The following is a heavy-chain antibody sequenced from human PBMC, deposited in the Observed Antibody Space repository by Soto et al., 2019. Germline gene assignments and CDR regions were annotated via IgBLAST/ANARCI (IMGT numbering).Heavy chain of an antibody. CDR2: IYYSGST. Sequence: QVQLQESGPGLVKPSQTRSLTCTFPVGPFGGGGYYWSGIRQPPGKGLEWIGYIYYSGSTYYNPSLKSRVTISVDTSKNQFSLKLSSVTAADTAVYYCARDARGVMGFDPWGQGTLVTVSS. D-gene: IGHD2-21*01. CDR3: ARDARGVMGFDP. CDR1: VGPFGGGGYY. J-gene: IGHJ5*02. V-gene: IGHV4-31*03.